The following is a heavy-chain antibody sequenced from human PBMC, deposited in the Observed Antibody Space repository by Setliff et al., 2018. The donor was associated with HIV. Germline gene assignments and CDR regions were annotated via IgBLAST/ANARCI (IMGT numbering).Heavy chain of an antibody. CDR1: GGSFIGSSFQ. CDR3: ARDRLTYYFDY. J-gene: IGHJ4*02. D-gene: IGHD3-22*01. V-gene: IGHV4-39*07. Sequence: SETLSLTCTVSGGSFIGSSFQSTWIRQTPGKGLEWIADIAYSGTTMYTNYNPSLESRVIISEDTSRDQFFLKLSSVTAADTAVYYCARDRLTYYFDYWGQGILVTVSS. CDR2: IAYSGTT.